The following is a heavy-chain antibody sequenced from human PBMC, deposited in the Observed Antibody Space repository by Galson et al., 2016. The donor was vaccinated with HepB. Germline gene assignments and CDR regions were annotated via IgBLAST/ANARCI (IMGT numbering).Heavy chain of an antibody. Sequence: SLRLSCAGSEFTFSSYGLSWVRQAPGKGLEWVSGISGSGSLPYYADSVKGRFTISRDNSKNTLHLQMSNLRAEDTAVYYCAAAGAGEDCAFVFWGQGTLVTVSP. CDR3: AAAGAGEDCAFVF. D-gene: IGHD6-19*01. CDR1: EFTFSSYG. CDR2: ISGSGSLP. J-gene: IGHJ4*02. V-gene: IGHV3-23*01.